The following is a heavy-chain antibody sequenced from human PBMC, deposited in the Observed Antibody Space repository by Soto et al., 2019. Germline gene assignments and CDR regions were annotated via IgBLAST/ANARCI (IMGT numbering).Heavy chain of an antibody. V-gene: IGHV3-23*01. J-gene: IGHJ4*02. CDR1: GFTFSSYA. D-gene: IGHD5-12*01. CDR3: AKSLPVATVPFDY. CDR2: ISGSGYST. Sequence: EVQLLESGGGLVQPGGSLRLSCAASGFTFSSYAMSWVRQAPGKGLEWVSAISGSGYSTYYADSVKGRFTISRDNYKNTLYLQMTSLIAEDTAVYYCAKSLPVATVPFDYWGQGTLVTVS.